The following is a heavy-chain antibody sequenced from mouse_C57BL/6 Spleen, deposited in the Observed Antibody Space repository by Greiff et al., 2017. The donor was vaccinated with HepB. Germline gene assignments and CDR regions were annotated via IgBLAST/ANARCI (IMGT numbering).Heavy chain of an antibody. CDR1: GFNIKDDY. CDR2: IDPENGDT. CDR3: TTNSPGGYGSSWYFDV. D-gene: IGHD1-1*01. Sequence: VQLQQSGAELVRPGASVKLSCTASGFNIKDDYMHWVKQRPEQGLEWIGWIDPENGDTEYASKFQGKATITADTSSNTAYLQLSSLTSEDTAVYYCTTNSPGGYGSSWYFDVWGTGTTVTVSS. J-gene: IGHJ1*03. V-gene: IGHV14-4*01.